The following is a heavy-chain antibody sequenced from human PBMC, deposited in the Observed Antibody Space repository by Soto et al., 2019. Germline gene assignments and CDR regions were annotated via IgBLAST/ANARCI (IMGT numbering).Heavy chain of an antibody. D-gene: IGHD2-15*01. CDR3: ARGYCSGGSCLRRAFDI. Sequence: QVQLVESGGGLVKPGGSLRLSCAASGFTFSDYYMSWIRQAPGKGLKWVSYISSSSSYTNYADSVKGRFTISRDNAKNSLYLQMNSLRAEDTAVYYCARGYCSGGSCLRRAFDIWGQGTMVTVSS. CDR1: GFTFSDYY. CDR2: ISSSSSYT. J-gene: IGHJ3*02. V-gene: IGHV3-11*05.